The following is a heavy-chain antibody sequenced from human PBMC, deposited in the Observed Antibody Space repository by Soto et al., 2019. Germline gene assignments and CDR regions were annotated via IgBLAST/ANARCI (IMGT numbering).Heavy chain of an antibody. CDR1: GGTFSSYA. V-gene: IGHV1-69*13. D-gene: IGHD6-25*01. Sequence: ASVKVSCKASGGTFSSYAISWVRQAPGQGLEWMGGIIPIFGTANYAQKFQGRVTITADESTSTAYMELSSLRSEDTAVYYCARECAAAGNYFDYWGQGTLVTVSS. CDR3: ARECAAAGNYFDY. J-gene: IGHJ4*02. CDR2: IIPIFGTA.